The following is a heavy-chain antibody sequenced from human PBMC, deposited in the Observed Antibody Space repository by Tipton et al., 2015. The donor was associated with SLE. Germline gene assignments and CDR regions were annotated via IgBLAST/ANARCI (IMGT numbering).Heavy chain of an antibody. CDR2: IIPIFGTL. J-gene: IGHJ4*02. Sequence: QVQLVQSGVEVKRPGSSVKVSCKASGDTFSIHAISWVRQAPGQGLEWMGGIIPIFGTLQYSQKFQGRVTITTDESTSTAYMELSSLRSEDTAMYYCARGDLEPYNWNYDFDHWGQGTLVTVSS. V-gene: IGHV1-69*01. CDR1: GDTFSIHA. CDR3: ARGDLEPYNWNYDFDH. D-gene: IGHD1-7*01.